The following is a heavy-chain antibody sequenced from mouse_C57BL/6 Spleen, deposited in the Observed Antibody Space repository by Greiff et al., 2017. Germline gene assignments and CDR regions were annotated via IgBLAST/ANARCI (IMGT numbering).Heavy chain of an antibody. CDR3: ARSDGYYDFDV. CDR1: GYTFTSYW. D-gene: IGHD2-3*01. J-gene: IGHJ1*03. Sequence: QVQLQQPGAELVMPGASVKLSCKASGYTFTSYWMHWVKQRPGQGLEWIGEIDPSDSYTNYNQKFKGKSTLTVDKSSSTAYMQRSSLTSEDSAVYYCARSDGYYDFDVWGTGTTVTVSS. V-gene: IGHV1-69*01. CDR2: IDPSDSYT.